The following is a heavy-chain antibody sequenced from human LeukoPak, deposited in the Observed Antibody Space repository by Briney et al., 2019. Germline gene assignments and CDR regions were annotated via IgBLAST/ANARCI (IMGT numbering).Heavy chain of an antibody. CDR3: AKGHCSSTSCYANWFDP. D-gene: IGHD2-2*01. V-gene: IGHV3-23*01. CDR2: ISGSGGST. J-gene: IGHJ5*02. Sequence: PGGSLRLSCAASGFTFSSYAMSWVRRAPGKGLEWVSAISGSGGSTYYADSVKGRFTISRDNSKNTLYLQMNSLRAEDTAVYYCAKGHCSSTSCYANWFDPWGQGTLVTVSS. CDR1: GFTFSSYA.